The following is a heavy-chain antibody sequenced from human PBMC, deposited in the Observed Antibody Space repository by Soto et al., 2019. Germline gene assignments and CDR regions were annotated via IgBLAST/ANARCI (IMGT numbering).Heavy chain of an antibody. V-gene: IGHV3-33*08. Sequence: GGSLRLSCAASGFTFSSYGMHWVRQAPGKGLEWVAVISNNGSNIYYADSVKGRFTISRDNSKNTLYLQMNSLRAEDTAVYYCARGYGGKLWFDYWGQGTLVTVSS. CDR1: GFTFSSYG. D-gene: IGHD4-17*01. CDR3: ARGYGGKLWFDY. J-gene: IGHJ4*02. CDR2: ISNNGSNI.